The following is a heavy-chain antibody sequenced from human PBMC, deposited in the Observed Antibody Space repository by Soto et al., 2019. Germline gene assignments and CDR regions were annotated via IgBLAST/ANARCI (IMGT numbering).Heavy chain of an antibody. Sequence: PSESLSLTCAVYGGSFSGYYWSWIRQPPGKGLEWIGEINHSGSTNYNPSLKSRVTISVDTSKNQFSLKLSSVTAADTAVYYCARGRDTGYCSSTSCPPIAAADNDYWGQGTLVTVSS. CDR2: INHSGST. D-gene: IGHD2-2*01. CDR1: GGSFSGYY. J-gene: IGHJ4*02. CDR3: ARGRDTGYCSSTSCPPIAAADNDY. V-gene: IGHV4-34*01.